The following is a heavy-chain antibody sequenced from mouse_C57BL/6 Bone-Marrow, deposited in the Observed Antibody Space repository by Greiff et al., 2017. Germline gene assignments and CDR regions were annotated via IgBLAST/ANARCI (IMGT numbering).Heavy chain of an antibody. J-gene: IGHJ2*01. CDR2: ISNGGGST. Sequence: EVKLMESGGGLVQPGGSLKLSCAASGFTFSDYYMYWVRQTPEKRLEWVAYISNGGGSTYYPDTVKGRFTISRDNAKNTLYLQMSSLKSEDTAMYYCARQRAYGREYYFDYWGQGTTLTVSS. CDR1: GFTFSDYY. V-gene: IGHV5-12*01. CDR3: ARQRAYGREYYFDY. D-gene: IGHD1-1*01.